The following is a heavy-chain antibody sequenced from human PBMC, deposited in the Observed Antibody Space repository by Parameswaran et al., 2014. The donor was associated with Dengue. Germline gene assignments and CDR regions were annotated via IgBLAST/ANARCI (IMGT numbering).Heavy chain of an antibody. Sequence: WIRQPPGKGLEWVGRIKSKTDGGTTDYAAPVKGRFTISRDDSKNTLYLQMNSLKTEDTAVYYCTTDRGSGSPRLYYFDYWGQGTLVTVSS. D-gene: IGHD1-26*01. CDR2: IKSKTDGGTT. V-gene: IGHV3-15*01. J-gene: IGHJ4*02. CDR3: TTDRGSGSPRLYYFDY.